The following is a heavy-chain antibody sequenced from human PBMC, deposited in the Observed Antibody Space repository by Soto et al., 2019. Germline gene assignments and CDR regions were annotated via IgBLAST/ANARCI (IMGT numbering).Heavy chain of an antibody. CDR1: GYTFTSYG. D-gene: IGHD3-3*01. CDR2: ISAYNGNT. CDR3: PRDGDVFGSGYKYYYGMHF. Sequence: QVQLVQSGAEVKKPGASVKVSCKASGYTFTSYGISWVRQAPGQGLEWMGWISAYNGNTNYAQKFQGRVTMTTDTPTSTAYMEQRSLRSHHTAVYYCPRDGDVFGSGYKYYYGMHFCAQGTTVTVSS. J-gene: IGHJ6*02. V-gene: IGHV1-18*01.